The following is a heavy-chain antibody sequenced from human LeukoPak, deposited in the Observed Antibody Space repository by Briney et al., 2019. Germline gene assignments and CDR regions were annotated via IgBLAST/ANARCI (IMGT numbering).Heavy chain of an antibody. D-gene: IGHD1-26*01. Sequence: SETLSLTCTVSGGSISSYYWSWIRQPRGKGLEWIGYISYSGGTNYNPSLKSRVTISVDTSKNQFSLKLSSVTAADTAVYYCARLGFSNSGSYLAPSDYWGQGTLFTVSS. CDR2: ISYSGGT. V-gene: IGHV4-59*08. CDR3: ARLGFSNSGSYLAPSDY. J-gene: IGHJ4*02. CDR1: GGSISSYY.